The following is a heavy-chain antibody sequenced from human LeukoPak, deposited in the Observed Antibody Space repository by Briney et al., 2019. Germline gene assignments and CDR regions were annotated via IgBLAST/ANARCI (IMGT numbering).Heavy chain of an antibody. CDR3: ARAVAGTLDY. CDR1: GGSVSSGSYF. D-gene: IGHD6-19*01. J-gene: IGHJ4*02. V-gene: IGHV4-61*01. Sequence: SETLSLTCTVSGGSVSSGSYFWSWIRQPPGKGLEWIGYIYYSGSTNYNPSLKSRVTISVDTSKNRFSLRLSSVTAADTAVYYCARAVAGTLDYWGQGTLVTVSS. CDR2: IYYSGST.